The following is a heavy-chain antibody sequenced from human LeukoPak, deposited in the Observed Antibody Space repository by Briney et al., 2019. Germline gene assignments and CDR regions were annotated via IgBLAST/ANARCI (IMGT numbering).Heavy chain of an antibody. Sequence: GGSLRLSCAASGFTFSSYAMHWVRQAPGKGLEWVAVISYDGSNKYYADSVKGRFTISRDNSKNTLYLQMNSLRAEDTAVYYCARAAAVAGTSDYYYGMDVRGKGTTVTVSS. CDR2: ISYDGSNK. J-gene: IGHJ6*04. D-gene: IGHD6-19*01. CDR3: ARAAAVAGTSDYYYGMDV. CDR1: GFTFSSYA. V-gene: IGHV3-30*04.